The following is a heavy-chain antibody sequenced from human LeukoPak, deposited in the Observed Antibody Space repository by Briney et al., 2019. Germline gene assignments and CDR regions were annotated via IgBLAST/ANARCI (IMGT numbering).Heavy chain of an antibody. CDR1: GYTFTGYY. CDR3: ARDSSPFGVAGNGDY. Sequence: ASVKVSCKASGYTFTGYYMHWVRQAPGQGLEWMGWINPNSGGTNYAQKFQGRVTMTRDTSISTAYMELSRLRSDDTAVYYCARDSSPFGVAGNGDYWGQGTLVTVSS. D-gene: IGHD6-19*01. CDR2: INPNSGGT. J-gene: IGHJ4*02. V-gene: IGHV1-2*02.